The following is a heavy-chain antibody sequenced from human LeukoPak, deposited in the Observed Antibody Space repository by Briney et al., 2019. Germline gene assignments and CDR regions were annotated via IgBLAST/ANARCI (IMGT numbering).Heavy chain of an antibody. CDR3: AKDRGFSFASGSSELDY. CDR2: ISYDGSNK. D-gene: IGHD3-10*01. V-gene: IGHV3-30*18. Sequence: GGSLILSCAASGFTFSKYGMHWVRQAPGKGLEWVAVISYDGSNKYYAGSVKGRITISRDNSKNTLYLRMNSLRDEDTAVYYCAKDRGFSFASGSSELDYWGQGTLVTVSS. J-gene: IGHJ4*02. CDR1: GFTFSKYG.